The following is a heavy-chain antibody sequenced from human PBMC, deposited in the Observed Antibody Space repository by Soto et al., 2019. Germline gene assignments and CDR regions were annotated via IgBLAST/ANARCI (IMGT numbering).Heavy chain of an antibody. CDR2: INAGNGNT. J-gene: IGHJ6*03. Sequence: ASVKVSCKASGYTFTSYAMHWVRQAPGQRLEWMGWINAGNGNTKYSQKFQGRVTITRDTSASTAYMELSSLRSEDTAVYYCARQRVVPAAKDYYYYMDVWGKGTTVTVS. CDR1: GYTFTSYA. D-gene: IGHD2-2*01. CDR3: ARQRVVPAAKDYYYYMDV. V-gene: IGHV1-3*01.